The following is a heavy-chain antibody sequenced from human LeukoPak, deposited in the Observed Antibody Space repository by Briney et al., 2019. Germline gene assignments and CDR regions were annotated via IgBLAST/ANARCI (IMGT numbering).Heavy chain of an antibody. D-gene: IGHD4-17*01. CDR2: IHYSGST. CDR3: ARGEATVTSSFDY. J-gene: IGHJ4*02. CDR1: GGSISTYY. V-gene: IGHV4-59*01. Sequence: SETLSLTCTVSGGSISTYYWSWIRQPPGKGLEWIGYIHYSGSTNYNPSLKSRVTISVDTSKNQFSLKLSSVTAADTAVYYCARGEATVTSSFDYWGQGTLVTISS.